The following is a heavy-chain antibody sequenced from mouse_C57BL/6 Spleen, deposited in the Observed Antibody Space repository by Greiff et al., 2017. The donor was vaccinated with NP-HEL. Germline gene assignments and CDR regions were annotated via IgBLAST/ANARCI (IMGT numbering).Heavy chain of an antibody. J-gene: IGHJ4*01. V-gene: IGHV1-81*01. CDR1: GYTFTSYG. CDR3: ARKEDGNYPWYGMDY. Sequence: VQLQQSGAELARPGASVKLSCKASGYTFTSYGISWVKQRTGQGLEWIGEIYPRSGNTYYNEKFKGKATLTADKSSSTAYMELRSLTSEDSAVYFCARKEDGNYPWYGMDYWGQGTSVTVSS. D-gene: IGHD2-1*01. CDR2: IYPRSGNT.